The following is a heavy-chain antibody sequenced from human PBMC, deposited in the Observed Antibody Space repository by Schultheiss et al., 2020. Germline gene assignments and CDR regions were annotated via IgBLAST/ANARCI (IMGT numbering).Heavy chain of an antibody. V-gene: IGHV4-59*01. CDR2: IYYSGST. Sequence: SETLSLTCTVSGGSISSYYWSWIRQPAGKGLEWIGYIYYSGSTNYNPSLKSRVTISVDTSKNQFSLKLSSVTAADTAVYYCARVGGQLAAYYYYGMDVWGQGTTVTVSS. CDR1: GGSISSYY. CDR3: ARVGGQLAAYYYYGMDV. D-gene: IGHD6-13*01. J-gene: IGHJ6*02.